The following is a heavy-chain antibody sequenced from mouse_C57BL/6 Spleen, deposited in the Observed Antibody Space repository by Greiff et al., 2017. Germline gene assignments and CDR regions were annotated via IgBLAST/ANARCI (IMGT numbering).Heavy chain of an antibody. D-gene: IGHD1-1*01. V-gene: IGHV1-69*01. Sequence: QVHVKQPGAELVMPGASVKLSCKASGYTFTSYWMHWVKQRPGQGLEWIGEIDPSDSYTNYNQKFKGKSTLTVDKSSSTAYMQLSSLTSEDSAVYYCARDYGSSPLGAMDYWGQGTSVTVSS. CDR3: ARDYGSSPLGAMDY. J-gene: IGHJ4*01. CDR2: IDPSDSYT. CDR1: GYTFTSYW.